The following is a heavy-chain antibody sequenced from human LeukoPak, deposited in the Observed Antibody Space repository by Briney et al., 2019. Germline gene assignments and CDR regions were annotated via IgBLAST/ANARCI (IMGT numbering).Heavy chain of an antibody. D-gene: IGHD1-1*01. CDR2: IYPGDSDT. V-gene: IGHV5-51*01. CDR1: GYSFTIYW. J-gene: IGHJ1*01. Sequence: GESLKISCKGSGYSFTIYWIGWVRQMPGKGLEWRGIIYPGDSDTRYSPSFQGQVTISADKSISTAYLQWSSLKASDTAMYYCARSERDPFRENSPFSEYFQHWGQGTLVTVSS. CDR3: ARSERDPFRENSPFSEYFQH.